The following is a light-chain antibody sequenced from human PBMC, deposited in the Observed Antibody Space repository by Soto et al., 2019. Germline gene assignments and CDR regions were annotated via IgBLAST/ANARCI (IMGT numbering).Light chain of an antibody. J-gene: IGLJ3*02. V-gene: IGLV4-60*02. Sequence: QSVLTQSSSASASLGSSVKLTCTLSSGHSSYIIAWHQQQPGKAPRYLMKLEGSGSYNKGSGVPDRFSGSSSGADRYLTISNLLFEDEADNYRETWDSNTHVFGGGTKVTVL. CDR1: SGHSSYI. CDR3: ETWDSNTHV. CDR2: LEGSGSY.